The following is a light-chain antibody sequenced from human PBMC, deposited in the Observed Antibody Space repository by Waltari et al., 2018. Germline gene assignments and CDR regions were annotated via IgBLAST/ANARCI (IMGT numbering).Light chain of an antibody. Sequence: EIVLTQSPGTLSLSPGERATISCRARQSVASSYLGWYQQKPGRAPRLLNFGSSKRATGIPDRVSGSWSGTDFTLTSNGVEPEDFAVYYWQQYGRSLTFGGGTKVEI. CDR3: QQYGRSLT. CDR2: GSS. CDR1: QSVASSY. J-gene: IGKJ4*01. V-gene: IGKV3-20*01.